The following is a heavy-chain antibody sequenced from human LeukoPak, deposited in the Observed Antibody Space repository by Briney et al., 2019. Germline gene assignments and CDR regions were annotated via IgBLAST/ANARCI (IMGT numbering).Heavy chain of an antibody. CDR1: GYTLTSYG. J-gene: IGHJ4*02. CDR2: ISAYNGNT. Sequence: SSVKVSRKASGYTLTSYGISWVRQAPAQGLEWMGWISAYNGNTTYAQTLQGRVTMTTDTSTRTAYMELRSLRSDGTAVYYCARAWTWIQLWSTVDYWGQGTLVTVSS. D-gene: IGHD5-18*01. CDR3: ARAWTWIQLWSTVDY. V-gene: IGHV1-18*01.